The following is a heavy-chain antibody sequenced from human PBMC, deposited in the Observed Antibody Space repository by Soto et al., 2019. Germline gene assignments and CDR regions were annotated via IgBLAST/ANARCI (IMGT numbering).Heavy chain of an antibody. Sequence: HVQLQQSGPGLVKPSQTLSLSCAISGDSVSSNTTAWNWIRQSPSRGLEWLGRTYYDSKWYTDYAESVKSRMTINADTSKNHFCLNLKSVTPEDTALYYCAGNYYGSGSYYSSFDYWGQGTLVTVSS. J-gene: IGHJ4*02. D-gene: IGHD3-10*01. CDR3: AGNYYGSGSYYSSFDY. CDR1: GDSVSSNTTA. V-gene: IGHV6-1*01. CDR2: TYYDSKWYT.